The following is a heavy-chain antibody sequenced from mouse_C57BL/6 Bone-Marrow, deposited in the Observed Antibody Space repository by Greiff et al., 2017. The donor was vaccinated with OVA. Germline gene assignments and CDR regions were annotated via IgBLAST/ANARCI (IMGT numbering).Heavy chain of an antibody. V-gene: IGHV1-26*01. J-gene: IGHJ1*03. D-gene: IGHD2-5*01. CDR1: GYTFTDYY. Sequence: EVQLQQSGPELVKPGASVKISCKASGYTFTDYYMNWVKQSHGKSLEWIGDINPNNGGTSYNQKFKGKATLTVDKSSSTAYMELRSLTSEDSAVYYCARWDYSNYPWYFDVWGTGTTVTVSS. CDR2: INPNNGGT. CDR3: ARWDYSNYPWYFDV.